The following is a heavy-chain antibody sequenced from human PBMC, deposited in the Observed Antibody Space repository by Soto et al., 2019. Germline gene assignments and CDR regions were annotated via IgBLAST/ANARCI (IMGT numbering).Heavy chain of an antibody. D-gene: IGHD5-12*01. J-gene: IGHJ4*02. CDR1: GITFSDHY. CDR3: ARRTPITSGPFDY. Sequence: QVHLVESGGGLVKPGGSLRLSCAASGITFSDHYMSWIRQAPGKGLEWLSYISSDARTTKYAESVKGRFTISRDNAENSLYLQMHSLRPEDTAVYYCARRTPITSGPFDYWAQGILFNVSS. CDR2: ISSDARTT. V-gene: IGHV3-11*01.